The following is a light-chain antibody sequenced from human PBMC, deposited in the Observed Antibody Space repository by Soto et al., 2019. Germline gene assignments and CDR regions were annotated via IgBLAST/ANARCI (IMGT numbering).Light chain of an antibody. CDR1: DYLSSNY. V-gene: IGKV3-20*01. Sequence: ESVLTQSPGTLSLSPGERATLSCRASDYLSSNYLAWYQQKPGQAPRLLIYRASSTATGVPDRFSGSGSGTDFTLNISRLEPEDVAVYFCQRDGGSPTWTFGQGTKVEI. CDR2: RAS. CDR3: QRDGGSPTWT. J-gene: IGKJ1*01.